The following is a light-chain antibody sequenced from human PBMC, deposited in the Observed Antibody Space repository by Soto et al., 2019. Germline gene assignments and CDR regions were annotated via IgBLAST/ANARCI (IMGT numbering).Light chain of an antibody. CDR2: KAS. CDR3: QQYNSYPT. CDR1: QTISSW. Sequence: DIQMTQSPSTLSGSVGARVTITCRASQTISSWLAWYQQKPGKAPKLLIYKASTLKSGVPSRFSGSGSGTEFTLTISSLQPDDFATYYCQQYNSYPTFGQGTKVDIK. V-gene: IGKV1-5*03. J-gene: IGKJ1*01.